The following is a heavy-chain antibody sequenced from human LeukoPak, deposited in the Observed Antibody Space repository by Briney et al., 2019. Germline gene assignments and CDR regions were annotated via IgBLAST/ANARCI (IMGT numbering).Heavy chain of an antibody. CDR1: GFSFSSYS. V-gene: IGHV3-7*01. CDR3: ARDQGMTTVVTDVAFDI. D-gene: IGHD4-23*01. J-gene: IGHJ3*02. CDR2: IKQDGSEK. Sequence: GGSLRLSCAASGFSFSSYSIHWVRQAPGKGLEWVANIKQDGSEKYYVDSVKGRFTISRDNAKNSLYLQMNSLRAEDTAVYYCARDQGMTTVVTDVAFDIWGQGTMVTVSS.